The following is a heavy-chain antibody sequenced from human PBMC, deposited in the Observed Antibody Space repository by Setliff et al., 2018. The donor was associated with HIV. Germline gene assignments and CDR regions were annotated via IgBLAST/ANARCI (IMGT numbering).Heavy chain of an antibody. CDR2: INHSGST. J-gene: IGHJ4*02. CDR1: GGSFSGYY. D-gene: IGHD6-13*01. Sequence: SETLSLTCAVYGGSFSGYYWSWMRQPPGKGLEWIGEINHSGSTTYNPSLKSGVIISVDTSKNQFSLKLSSVTAADTAVYYCASPASGSSTVNGADYWGQGTLVTVSS. V-gene: IGHV4-34*01. CDR3: ASPASGSSTVNGADY.